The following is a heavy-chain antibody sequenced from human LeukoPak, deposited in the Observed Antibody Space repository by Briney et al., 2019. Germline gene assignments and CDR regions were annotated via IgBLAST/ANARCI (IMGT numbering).Heavy chain of an antibody. CDR3: ARGAPWVDP. CDR1: GYTLTTYD. J-gene: IGHJ5*02. V-gene: IGHV1-8*01. Sequence: VASVKDSCEASGYTLTTYDINSGRQATGQGLEWMGWMNPNSGNTSYAQKFQGRVTMTRKTSTSTAYKELSSLRTEDTDVYSCARGAPWVDPWGQGTLVTISS. CDR2: MNPNSGNT.